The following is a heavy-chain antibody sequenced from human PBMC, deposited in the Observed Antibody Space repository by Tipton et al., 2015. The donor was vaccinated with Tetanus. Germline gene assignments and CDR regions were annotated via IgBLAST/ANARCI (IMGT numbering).Heavy chain of an antibody. CDR2: IYFSGTT. V-gene: IGHV4-31*03. J-gene: IGHJ6*02. CDR3: ARGPSVVRKINSYAMDV. CDR1: GDSISSGSYY. Sequence: TLSLTCTVSGDSISSGSYYWSWIRQLPGKGLEWIGYIYFSGTTYYNPSLKSRVTISLDTSKNQFSLKLNSVTAADTAVYYCARGPSVVRKINSYAMDVWGQGTTVIVSS. D-gene: IGHD3-10*01.